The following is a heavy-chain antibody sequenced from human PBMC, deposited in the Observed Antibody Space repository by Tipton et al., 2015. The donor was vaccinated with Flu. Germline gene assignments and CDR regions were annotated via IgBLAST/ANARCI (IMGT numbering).Heavy chain of an antibody. CDR3: ARLRANYYDSSGYSDY. CDR1: GGSISTGGYY. D-gene: IGHD3-22*01. Sequence: TLSLTCTVSGGSISTGGYYWGWIRQPPGKGLEWIGSIYYSGSTYYNPSLKSRVTISVDTSKNQFSLKLSSVTAADTAVYYCARLRANYYDSSGYSDYWGQGTLVTVSS. V-gene: IGHV4-39*07. CDR2: IYYSGST. J-gene: IGHJ4*02.